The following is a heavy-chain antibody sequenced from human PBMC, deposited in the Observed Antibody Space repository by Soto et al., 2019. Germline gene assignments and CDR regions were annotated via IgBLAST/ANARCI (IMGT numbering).Heavy chain of an antibody. CDR1: GFTFSSYW. J-gene: IGHJ6*02. Sequence: GVSLRLSCAASGFTFSSYWMHWVRQAPGKGLVWVSRINSDGSSTSYADSVKGRFTISRDNAKNTLYLQMNSLRAEDTAVYYCARDTRYFDWLLYDPNPGYYYYYYGMDVWGQGTTVTVSS. V-gene: IGHV3-74*01. CDR3: ARDTRYFDWLLYDPNPGYYYYYYGMDV. D-gene: IGHD3-9*01. CDR2: INSDGSST.